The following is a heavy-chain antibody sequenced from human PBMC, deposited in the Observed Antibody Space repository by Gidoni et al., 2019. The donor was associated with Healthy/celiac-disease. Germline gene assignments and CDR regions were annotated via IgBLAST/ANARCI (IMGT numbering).Heavy chain of an antibody. Sequence: QVQLQESGPGLVKPSQTLSLTCTVPGGSISSGGYYWSWIRQHPGKGLEWIGYIYYSGSTYYNPSLKSRVTISVDTSKNQFSLKLSAVTAADTAVYYCARDSKAGYYFDYWGQGTLVTVSS. D-gene: IGHD6-25*01. CDR3: ARDSKAGYYFDY. CDR2: IYYSGST. CDR1: GGSISSGGYY. V-gene: IGHV4-31*03. J-gene: IGHJ4*02.